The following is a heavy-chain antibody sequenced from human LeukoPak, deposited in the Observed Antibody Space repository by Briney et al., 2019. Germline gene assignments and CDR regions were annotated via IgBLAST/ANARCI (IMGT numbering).Heavy chain of an antibody. CDR2: IYTSWST. Sequence: SETLSLTCTVSGGSISSYYWSWIRQPAGKGLEWIGRIYTSWSTNYNPSLKSRVTISVDKSKNQFSLKLSSVTAADTAVYYCARERPSTYYYDSSGYPGGRYFDYWGQGTLVTVSS. CDR3: ARERPSTYYYDSSGYPGGRYFDY. D-gene: IGHD3-22*01. J-gene: IGHJ4*02. V-gene: IGHV4-4*07. CDR1: GGSISSYY.